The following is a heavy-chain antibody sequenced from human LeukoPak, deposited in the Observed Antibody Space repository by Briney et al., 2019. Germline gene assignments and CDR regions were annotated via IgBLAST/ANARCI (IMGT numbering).Heavy chain of an antibody. D-gene: IGHD1-14*01. CDR1: GYTFTDYY. CDR3: ARDPGRYYYYMDV. V-gene: IGHV1-2*02. CDR2: INPNSGGT. Sequence: PGASVKVSCKASGYTFTDYYIHWVRQAPGQGLEWMGWINPNSGGTNYARKFQGRVSMTRDTSISAAYMELSRLTSDDTAVYYCARDPGRYYYYMDVWGKGTTVTISS. J-gene: IGHJ6*03.